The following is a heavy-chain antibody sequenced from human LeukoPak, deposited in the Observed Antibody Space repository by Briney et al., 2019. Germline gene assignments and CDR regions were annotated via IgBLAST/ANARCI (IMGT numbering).Heavy chain of an antibody. Sequence: SEALALICAVYGGSFSGYYWSWIRQPPGKGLEWIGEINHSGSTNYNPSLKSRVTISVDTSKNQFSLKLSSVTAADSAVYYCARRYYDFWSGYRYYFDYWGQGTLVTVSS. V-gene: IGHV4-34*01. D-gene: IGHD3-3*01. J-gene: IGHJ4*02. CDR3: ARRYYDFWSGYRYYFDY. CDR1: GGSFSGYY. CDR2: INHSGST.